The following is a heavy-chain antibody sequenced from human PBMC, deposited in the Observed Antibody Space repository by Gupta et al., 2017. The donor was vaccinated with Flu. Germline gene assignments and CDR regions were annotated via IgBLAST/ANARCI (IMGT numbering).Heavy chain of an antibody. CDR3: AKDFAPDFGYDFDY. Sequence: STYAMSWVRQAPGKGLEWVSTIISDGRTDYADSVKGRFTISRDNSKNTVYLQMNSLRAEDTAVYYCAKDFAPDFGYDFDYWGQGTLVTVSS. J-gene: IGHJ4*02. CDR1: STYA. CDR2: IISDGRT. V-gene: IGHV3-23*01. D-gene: IGHD5-12*01.